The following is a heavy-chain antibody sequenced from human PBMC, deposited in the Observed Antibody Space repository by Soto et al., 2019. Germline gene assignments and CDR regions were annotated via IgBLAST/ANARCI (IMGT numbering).Heavy chain of an antibody. J-gene: IGHJ5*02. D-gene: IGHD3-10*01. CDR1: GGTFSIYP. Sequence: VKLSCKGCGGTFSIYPSSWVSQAHGQGLEWMGRIIPILGIANYAQKFQGRVTITADKSTSTAYMELSSLRSEDTAVYYCARDARFGELPGWFDPWGQGTLVTVSS. V-gene: IGHV1-69*04. CDR3: ARDARFGELPGWFDP. CDR2: IIPILGIA.